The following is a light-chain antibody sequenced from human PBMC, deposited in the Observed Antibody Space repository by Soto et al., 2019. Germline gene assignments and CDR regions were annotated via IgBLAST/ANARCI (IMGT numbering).Light chain of an antibody. CDR3: CSYAGSSTYV. CDR1: SSDVGSYNL. Sequence: QSALTQPASVCGYPGQAITISCTGTSSDVGSYNLVSWYQQHPGKAPKLMIYEVSKRPSGVSNRFSGSKSGNTASLTISGLQAEDEADYYCCSYAGSSTYVFGTGTKVTVL. J-gene: IGLJ1*01. CDR2: EVS. V-gene: IGLV2-23*02.